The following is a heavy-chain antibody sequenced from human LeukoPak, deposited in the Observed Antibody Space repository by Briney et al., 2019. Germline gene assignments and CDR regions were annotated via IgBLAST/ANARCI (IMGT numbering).Heavy chain of an antibody. CDR3: ARDNGSGSYLRFDP. J-gene: IGHJ5*02. CDR1: GGSISSYY. V-gene: IGHV4-4*07. Sequence: PSETLSLTCTVSGGSISSYYWSWIRQPAGKGLEWIGRIYTSGSTNYNPSLKSRVTMSVDTSKNQFSLELSSVTAADTAVYYCARDNGSGSYLRFDPWGQGTLVTVSS. D-gene: IGHD3-10*01. CDR2: IYTSGST.